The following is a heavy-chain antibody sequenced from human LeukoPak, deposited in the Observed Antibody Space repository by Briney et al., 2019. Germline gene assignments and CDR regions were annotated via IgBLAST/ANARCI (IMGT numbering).Heavy chain of an antibody. V-gene: IGHV1-69*05. CDR2: IIPIFGTA. CDR3: ASLPDYPDYFDY. D-gene: IGHD4-11*01. CDR1: GGTFSSYA. J-gene: IGHJ4*02. Sequence: ASVKVSCKASGGTFSSYAISWVRQAPGQGLEWMGGIIPIFGTANYARKFQGRVTITTDESTSTAYMELSSLRSEDTAVYYCASLPDYPDYFDYWGQGTLVTVSS.